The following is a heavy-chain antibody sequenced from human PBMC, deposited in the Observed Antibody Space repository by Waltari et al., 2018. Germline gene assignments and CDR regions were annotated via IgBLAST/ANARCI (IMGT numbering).Heavy chain of an antibody. V-gene: IGHV1-2*02. J-gene: IGHJ4*02. CDR3: ARGGNDIVATIDY. CDR1: GYTFTGYY. Sequence: QVQLVQSGAEVKKPGASVKVSCKASGYTFTGYYMHWVRQAPGQGLEWMGWINPNSGGTNYAQKCQGMVTMTRDTSISTAYMELSRLRSDDTAVYYCARGGNDIVATIDYWGQGTLVTVSS. D-gene: IGHD5-12*01. CDR2: INPNSGGT.